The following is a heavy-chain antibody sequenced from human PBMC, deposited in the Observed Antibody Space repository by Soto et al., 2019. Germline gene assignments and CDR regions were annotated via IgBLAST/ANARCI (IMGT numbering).Heavy chain of an antibody. V-gene: IGHV4-31*03. J-gene: IGHJ5*01. D-gene: IGHD1-26*01. Sequence: QVQLQESGPGLVKPSQTLSLTCSVSGGSISSGGYYWSWIRQHPEKGLEWIGYIYHSGSTNYNPSPKSRVIISVDTSSNRFSLDLRSVTAADTAIYYCARHSASWQWFDYWGQGTLVTVSS. CDR1: GGSISSGGYY. CDR2: IYHSGST. CDR3: ARHSASWQWFDY.